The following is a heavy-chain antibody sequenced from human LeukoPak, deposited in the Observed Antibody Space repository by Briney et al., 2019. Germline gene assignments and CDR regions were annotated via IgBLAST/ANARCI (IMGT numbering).Heavy chain of an antibody. CDR1: GGTFSSYA. CDR3: ARVDSMDYYDSSGYSYFQH. Sequence: ASVKVSCKASGGTFSSYAISWVRQAPGQGLEWMGRIIPILGIANYAQKFQGRVTITADKSTSTAYMELSSLRSEDTAVYYCARVDSMDYYDSSGYSYFQHWGQGTLVTASS. CDR2: IIPILGIA. D-gene: IGHD3-22*01. J-gene: IGHJ1*01. V-gene: IGHV1-69*04.